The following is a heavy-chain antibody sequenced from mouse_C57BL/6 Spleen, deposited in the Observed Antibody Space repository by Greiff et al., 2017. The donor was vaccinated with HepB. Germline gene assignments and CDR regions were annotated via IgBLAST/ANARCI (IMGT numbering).Heavy chain of an antibody. CDR2: IYPSDSET. V-gene: IGHV1-61*01. J-gene: IGHJ2*01. D-gene: IGHD1-1*02. CDR1: GDDGGGCW. CDR3: AREGGYGLEDY. Sequence: QGQRQKEGEGRGGPGGGGERAGEGAGDDGGGCWLDGGKQRPGQGLEWIGNIYPSDSETHYNQKFKDKATLTVDKSSSTAYMQLSSLTSEDSAVYYCAREGGYGLEDYWGQGTTLTVSS.